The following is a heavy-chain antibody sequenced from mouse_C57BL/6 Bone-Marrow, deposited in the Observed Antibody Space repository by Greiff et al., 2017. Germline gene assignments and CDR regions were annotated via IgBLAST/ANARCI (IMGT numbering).Heavy chain of an antibody. V-gene: IGHV1-81*01. CDR3: ARRWLRRAMDY. D-gene: IGHD2-2*01. J-gene: IGHJ4*01. CDR1: GYTFTSYG. CDR2: IYPRSGNP. Sequence: VQLLQSGAELARPGASVTLSCTASGYTFTSYGISWVKQRTGQGLEGIGEIYPRSGNPYYNAKFKGKATLTAAKSSSTAYVELRILPSEDAAVYVCARRWLRRAMDYWGQGTSVTVSS.